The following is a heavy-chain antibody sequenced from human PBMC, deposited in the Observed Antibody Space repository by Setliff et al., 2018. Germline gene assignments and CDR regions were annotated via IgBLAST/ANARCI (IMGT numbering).Heavy chain of an antibody. J-gene: IGHJ4*02. V-gene: IGHV4-4*07. CDR3: ARDTGDRAFDY. CDR1: GGSISSYY. CDR2: IYSSGST. D-gene: IGHD7-27*01. Sequence: SETLSLTCTVSGGSISSYYLSWIRQPAGEGLEWIGRIYSSGSTNYNPSLRSRVTMSVDTSKNHFSLNLTSVTAADTAVYYCARDTGDRAFDYWGQGTLVTVSS.